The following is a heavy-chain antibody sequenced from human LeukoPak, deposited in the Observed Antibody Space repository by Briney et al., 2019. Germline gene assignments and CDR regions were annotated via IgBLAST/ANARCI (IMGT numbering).Heavy chain of an antibody. J-gene: IGHJ4*02. V-gene: IGHV3-11*01. CDR1: GFTFSDYY. D-gene: IGHD4-17*01. Sequence: GGSLRLSCAASGFTFSDYYMSWIRQAPGKGLEWVSYISSSGSTISYADSVKGRFTISRDNAKNSLYLQMNSLRAEDTAVYYCARGGWYGDYSSEGISFDYWGQGTLVTVSS. CDR2: ISSSGSTI. CDR3: ARGGWYGDYSSEGISFDY.